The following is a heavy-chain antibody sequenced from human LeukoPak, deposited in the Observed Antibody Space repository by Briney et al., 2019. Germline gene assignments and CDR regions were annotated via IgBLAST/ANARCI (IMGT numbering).Heavy chain of an antibody. CDR2: IIPIFGTA. D-gene: IGHD3-10*01. CDR3: ATDLVRGVITWFDP. Sequence: SVKVSCKASGGTFTSYAISWVRQAPGQGLEWMGRIIPIFGTANYAQKFQGRVTITTDKSTSTAYMELSSLRSEDTAVYYCATDLVRGVITWFDPWGQGTLVTVSS. V-gene: IGHV1-69*05. CDR1: GGTFTSYA. J-gene: IGHJ5*02.